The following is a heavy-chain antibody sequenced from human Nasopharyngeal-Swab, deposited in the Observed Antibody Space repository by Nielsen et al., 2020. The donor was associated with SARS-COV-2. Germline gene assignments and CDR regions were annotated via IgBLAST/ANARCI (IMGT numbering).Heavy chain of an antibody. CDR1: GFTFSNYA. CDR2: ISGSGYST. D-gene: IGHD5-12*01. V-gene: IGHV3-23*01. Sequence: GESLKISCADSGFTFSNYAMSWVRQAPGKGLEWVSGISGSGYSTYYAGSVKGRFTISRDNAKNSLYLQMNSLRAEDTAVYYCAREVPYSGHDDAFDIWGQGTMVTVSA. CDR3: AREVPYSGHDDAFDI. J-gene: IGHJ3*02.